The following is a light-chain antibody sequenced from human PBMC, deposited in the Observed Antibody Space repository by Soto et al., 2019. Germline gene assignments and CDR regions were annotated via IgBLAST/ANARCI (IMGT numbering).Light chain of an antibody. Sequence: ALTQPASVSGSPGQSIAISCTGTSSDVGFYNYVSWYQQHPGKAPKLMVYDVNNRPSGVSNRFSGSKSGNTASLTISGLQAEDEADYYCTSYTTSSTYVFGTGNKVTVL. V-gene: IGLV2-14*03. CDR1: SSDVGFYNY. CDR2: DVN. CDR3: TSYTTSSTYV. J-gene: IGLJ1*01.